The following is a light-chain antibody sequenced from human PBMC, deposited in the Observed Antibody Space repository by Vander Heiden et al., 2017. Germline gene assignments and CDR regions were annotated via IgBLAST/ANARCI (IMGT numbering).Light chain of an antibody. CDR1: QSVSSW. CDR2: KTS. V-gene: IGKV1-5*03. Sequence: DIQMTQSPSTLSASVGDTVTITCRASQSVSSWLAWYQQKPGKAPKVLIYKTSTLGGGVPSRFSGSGSGTEFTITISSLQPDDFATYYCQQYNSYSWTFGQGTRVEVK. J-gene: IGKJ1*01. CDR3: QQYNSYSWT.